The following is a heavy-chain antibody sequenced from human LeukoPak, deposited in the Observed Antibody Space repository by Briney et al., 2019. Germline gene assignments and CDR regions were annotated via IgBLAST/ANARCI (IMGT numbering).Heavy chain of an antibody. J-gene: IGHJ4*02. D-gene: IGHD6-13*01. CDR3: AKATTISAAGSHFVY. V-gene: IGHV3-23*01. CDR1: GFTSSNYA. CDR2: ISGNGGTT. Sequence: GGSLRLSCVESGFTSSNYAMSWVRQAPGGGLEWVAAISGNGGTTYYADSVKGRFTISRDNSKNTLYLQMNSLRAEDTAVFYCAKATTISAAGSHFVYWGQGTLVTVS.